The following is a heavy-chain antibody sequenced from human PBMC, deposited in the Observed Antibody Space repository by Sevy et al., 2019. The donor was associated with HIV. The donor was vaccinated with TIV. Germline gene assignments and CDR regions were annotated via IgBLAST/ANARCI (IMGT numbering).Heavy chain of an antibody. CDR1: GFTFSSYA. Sequence: GGSLRLSCAASGFTFSSYAMHWVRQAPGKGLEWVAVISYDGSNKYYADSVKGRFTISRDNSKNTLYLQMNSLRAEDTAVYYCARDLFDYYDSSGIDYWGQVTLVTVSS. V-gene: IGHV3-30*04. CDR3: ARDLFDYYDSSGIDY. D-gene: IGHD3-22*01. J-gene: IGHJ4*02. CDR2: ISYDGSNK.